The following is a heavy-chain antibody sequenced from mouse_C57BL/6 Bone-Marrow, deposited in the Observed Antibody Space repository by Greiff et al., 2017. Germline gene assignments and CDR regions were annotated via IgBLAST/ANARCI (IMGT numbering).Heavy chain of an antibody. J-gene: IGHJ3*01. V-gene: IGHV14-4*01. D-gene: IGHD1-1*01. CDR3: TVDYYGSSWGFAY. Sequence: EVQLQQSGAELVRPGASVKLSCTASGFNIKDDYMNWVKQRPEQGLEWIGGINPENGDTEYASKFQGKATITAATSSNTAYLTLSSLTSEDTAVYYCTVDYYGSSWGFAYWGQGTLVTVSA. CDR2: INPENGDT. CDR1: GFNIKDDY.